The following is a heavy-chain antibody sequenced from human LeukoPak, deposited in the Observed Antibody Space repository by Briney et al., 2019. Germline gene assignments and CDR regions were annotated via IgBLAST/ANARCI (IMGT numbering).Heavy chain of an antibody. Sequence: SETLSLTCAVSDDSFSSHYWTWIRQPPGKGLEWIGYISYIGSTNYNPSLKSRVTISIDTSGNQFSLSLSSVTAADTAVYYCARDLVTVTKGFDIWGQGTMVSVSS. J-gene: IGHJ3*02. CDR2: ISYIGST. D-gene: IGHD4-17*01. V-gene: IGHV4-59*11. CDR3: ARDLVTVTKGFDI. CDR1: DDSFSSHY.